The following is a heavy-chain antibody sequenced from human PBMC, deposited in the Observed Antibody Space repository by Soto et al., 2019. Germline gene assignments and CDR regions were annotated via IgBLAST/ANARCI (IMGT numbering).Heavy chain of an antibody. Sequence: QVQLQESGPGLVKPSQTLSLTCTVSGGSISSGGYYWSWIRQHPGKGLEGIGYIYYSGSTYYNPSLTSRVTISGDTSKNQFSLKLSSVTAADTAVYYCASSSTRLGMDVWGQGTTVTVSS. V-gene: IGHV4-31*03. CDR1: GGSISSGGYY. J-gene: IGHJ6*02. CDR2: IYYSGST. CDR3: ASSSTRLGMDV. D-gene: IGHD2-2*01.